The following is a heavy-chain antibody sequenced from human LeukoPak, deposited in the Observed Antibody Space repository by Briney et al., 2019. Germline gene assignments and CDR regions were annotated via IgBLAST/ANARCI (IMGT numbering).Heavy chain of an antibody. D-gene: IGHD1-14*01. J-gene: IGHJ4*02. CDR3: VAGTTRRLDGY. CDR1: VGSISSYY. V-gene: IGHV4-34*01. CDR2: INHSGNT. Sequence: SETLSLTCTVSVGSISSYYWSWIRQPPGKGLEWGGEINHSGNTNYNPSLKSRVTISVDTSKNQFSLKLSSVTAADTAVYYCVAGTTRRLDGYWGQGTLVTVSS.